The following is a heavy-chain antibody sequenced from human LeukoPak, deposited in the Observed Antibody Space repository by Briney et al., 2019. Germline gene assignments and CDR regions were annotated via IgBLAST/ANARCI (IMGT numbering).Heavy chain of an antibody. CDR2: IYYSGGT. Sequence: SETLSLTCTVSGGSISSYYWSWIRQSPGKGLEWIGYIYYSGGTNYSPSLKSRVTISVDSSKNQFSLKLSSVTAADTAVYYCAREGRDGYKFDYWGQGTLVTVSS. V-gene: IGHV4-59*01. D-gene: IGHD5-24*01. CDR3: AREGRDGYKFDY. J-gene: IGHJ4*02. CDR1: GGSISSYY.